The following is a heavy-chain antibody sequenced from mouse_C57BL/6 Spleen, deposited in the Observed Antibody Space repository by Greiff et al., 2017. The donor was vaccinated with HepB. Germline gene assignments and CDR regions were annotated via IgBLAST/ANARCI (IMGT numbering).Heavy chain of an antibody. CDR3: ARHEDGFYYGNLYAMDY. V-gene: IGHV1-62-2*01. D-gene: IGHD2-1*01. CDR2: FYPGSGSI. CDR1: GYTFTEYT. J-gene: IGHJ4*01. Sequence: QVQLKESGAELVKPGASVKLSCKASGYTFTEYTIHWVKQRSGQGLEWIGWFYPGSGSIKYNEKFKDKATLTADKSSSTVYMELSRLTSEDSAVYFCARHEDGFYYGNLYAMDYWGQGTSVTVSS.